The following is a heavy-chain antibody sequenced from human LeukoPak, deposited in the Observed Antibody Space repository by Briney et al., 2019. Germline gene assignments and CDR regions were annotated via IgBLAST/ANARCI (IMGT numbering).Heavy chain of an antibody. CDR2: INYDGRST. D-gene: IGHD3-10*01. CDR3: ARVTYYFASGSLAIYYFDY. J-gene: IGHJ4*02. CDR1: GFPFNNYW. Sequence: GGSLNPPCPALGFPFNNYWIHWVPQAPGKGVGWVPRINYDGRSTTYADSVKGRFTISRDNAKNTLYLQMNSLRAEDTAVYYCARVTYYFASGSLAIYYFDYWGQGTLVTVSS. V-gene: IGHV3-74*01.